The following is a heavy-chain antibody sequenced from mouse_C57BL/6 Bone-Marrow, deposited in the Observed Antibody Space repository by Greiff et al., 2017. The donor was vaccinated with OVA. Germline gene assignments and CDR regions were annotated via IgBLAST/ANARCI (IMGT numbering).Heavy chain of an antibody. CDR1: GYTFTSYW. CDR3: ARGYYGSSPLSY. V-gene: IGHV1-55*01. CDR2: IYPGSGST. Sequence: VQLQQPGAELVKPGASVKMSCKASGYTFTSYWITWVKQRPGQGLEWIGDIYPGSGSTNYNEKFKSKATLTVDTSSSTAYMQLSSLTSEDSAVYYCARGYYGSSPLSYWGQGTLVTVSA. D-gene: IGHD1-1*01. J-gene: IGHJ3*01.